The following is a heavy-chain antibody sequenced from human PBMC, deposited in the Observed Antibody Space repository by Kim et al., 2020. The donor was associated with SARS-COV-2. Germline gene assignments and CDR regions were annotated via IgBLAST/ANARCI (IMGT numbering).Heavy chain of an antibody. Sequence: YYNPSLKSRVTISVDTSKNQFSLKLSSVTAADTAVYYCASGKGHDGYSPWGQGTLVTVSS. V-gene: IGHV4-31*02. J-gene: IGHJ5*02. D-gene: IGHD5-12*01. CDR3: ASGKGHDGYSP.